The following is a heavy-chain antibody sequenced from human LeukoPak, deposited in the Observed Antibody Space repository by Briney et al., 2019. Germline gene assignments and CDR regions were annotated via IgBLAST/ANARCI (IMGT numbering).Heavy chain of an antibody. J-gene: IGHJ4*02. CDR2: ISAYNGYT. V-gene: IGHV1-18*01. CDR3: ARVYHYYDSSGTFFDY. D-gene: IGHD3-22*01. Sequence: ASVKVSCKASGGTFSSYAISWVRQAPGQGLEWMGWISAYNGYTNYAQKLQGRVTMTTDTSTSTAYMELRSLRSDDTAVYYCARVYHYYDSSGTFFDYWGQGTLVTVSS. CDR1: GGTFSSYA.